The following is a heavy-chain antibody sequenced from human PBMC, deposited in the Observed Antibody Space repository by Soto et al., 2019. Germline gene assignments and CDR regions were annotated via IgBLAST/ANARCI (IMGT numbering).Heavy chain of an antibody. CDR1: GFSFNNAW. CDR2: IEGKTDGGTT. D-gene: IGHD3-3*01. CDR3: SADAKTIFGALIIHKNSMHI. Sequence: PGGSLRLSCAASGFSFNNAWMNWVRQAPGKGLEWIGRIEGKTDGGTTDYAAPVKGRFTISRDDSKNTLYLQMNSLKIEDTAVYYCSADAKTIFGALIIHKNSMHIWGKGTTGTVSS. V-gene: IGHV3-15*04. J-gene: IGHJ6*03.